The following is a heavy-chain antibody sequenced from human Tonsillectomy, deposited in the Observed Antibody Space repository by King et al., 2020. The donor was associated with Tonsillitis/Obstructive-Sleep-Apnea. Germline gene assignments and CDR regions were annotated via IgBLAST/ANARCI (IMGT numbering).Heavy chain of an antibody. CDR2: IWYDGSKE. J-gene: IGHJ3*02. V-gene: IGHV3-33*01. CDR3: ARDPVGATNDFDI. Sequence: VQLVESGGGVVQPGRSLRLSCAASGFTFSSYGMHWFRQAPGKGLEWVSFIWYDGSKEYPAESVKGRFTISRDNSKNTLYLQMNSRIDEDTAVYYCARDPVGATNDFDIWGQGTMVTVSS. D-gene: IGHD1-26*01. CDR1: GFTFSSYG.